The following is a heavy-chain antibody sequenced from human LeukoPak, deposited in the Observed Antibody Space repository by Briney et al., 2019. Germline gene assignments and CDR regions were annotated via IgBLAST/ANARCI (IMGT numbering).Heavy chain of an antibody. CDR3: ARPSGSYSRWFDP. V-gene: IGHV4-39*01. CDR1: GGSISSSSYY. CDR2: IYYSGST. Sequence: SETLSLTCTVSGGSISSSSYYWGWIGQPPGKGREWIGSIYYSGSTYYNPSLKRRVTISVDTSKNQFSLKLRSVTAADTAVYYCARPSGSYSRWFDPWGQGTLVTVSS. J-gene: IGHJ5*02. D-gene: IGHD1-26*01.